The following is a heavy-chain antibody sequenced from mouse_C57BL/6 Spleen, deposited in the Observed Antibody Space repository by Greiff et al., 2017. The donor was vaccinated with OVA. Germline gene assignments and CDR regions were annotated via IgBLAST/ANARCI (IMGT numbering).Heavy chain of an antibody. Sequence: VQLQQSGAELARPGASVKLSCKASGYTFTSYGISWVKQRTGPGLEWIGEIYSRSGNTYYNEKLKGKATLTADKASSTAYMELRSLTSEDSAVYFCARWEAGQATGFDYWGQGTTLTVSA. V-gene: IGHV1-81*01. J-gene: IGHJ2*01. CDR3: ARWEAGQATGFDY. CDR2: IYSRSGNT. CDR1: GYTFTSYG. D-gene: IGHD3-2*02.